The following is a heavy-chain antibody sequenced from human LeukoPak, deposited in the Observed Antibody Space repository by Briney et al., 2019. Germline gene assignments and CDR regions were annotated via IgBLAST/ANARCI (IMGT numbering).Heavy chain of an antibody. J-gene: IGHJ6*03. CDR1: GYTFTSYY. CDR2: INPSGGST. D-gene: IGHD6-6*01. CDR3: ARDRYSSSSDYYYYYMDV. V-gene: IGHV1-46*01. Sequence: ASVKVSCKASGYTFTSYYMHWVRQAPGQGREWMGIINPSGGSTSYAQRFQGRVTMTRDMSTSTVYMELSSLRSEDTAVYYCARDRYSSSSDYYYYYMDVWGKGTTVTVSS.